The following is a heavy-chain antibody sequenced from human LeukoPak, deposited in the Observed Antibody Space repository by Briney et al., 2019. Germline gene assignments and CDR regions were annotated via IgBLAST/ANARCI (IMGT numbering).Heavy chain of an antibody. V-gene: IGHV1-69*04. CDR3: ARDPRGYCSSTSCYNFDY. CDR2: IIPILGIA. J-gene: IGHJ4*02. Sequence: SVKVSCKASGGTFSSYTISWVRQAPGQGLEWMGRIIPILGIANYAQKFQGRVTITADKSTSTAYMELSSLRSEDTAVYYCARDPRGYCSSTSCYNFDYWGQGSLVTVSS. D-gene: IGHD2-2*02. CDR1: GGTFSSYT.